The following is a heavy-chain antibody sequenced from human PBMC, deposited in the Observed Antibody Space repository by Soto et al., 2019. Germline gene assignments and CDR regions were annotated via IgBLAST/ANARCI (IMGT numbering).Heavy chain of an antibody. CDR1: GFTFSGSA. CDR3: TTAYCGGDCYPDY. V-gene: IGHV3-73*01. J-gene: IGHJ4*02. Sequence: PGGSLRLSCAASGFTFSGSAMHWVHQASGKGLEWVGRIRSKANSYATAYAASVKGRFTISRDDSKNTAYLQMNSLKTEDTAVYYCTTAYCGGDCYPDYWGQGTLVTVSS. CDR2: IRSKANSYAT. D-gene: IGHD2-21*02.